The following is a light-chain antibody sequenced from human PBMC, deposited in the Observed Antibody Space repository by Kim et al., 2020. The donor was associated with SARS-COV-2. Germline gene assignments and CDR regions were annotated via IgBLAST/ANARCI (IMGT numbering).Light chain of an antibody. V-gene: IGLV3-21*04. CDR1: KIGTRF. Sequence: SYELTQPPSVSVAPGETASITCGGNKIGTRFVHWYQQKPGQAPVLVVYYDSDRPSGIPERFSGSNSGNAPTLTISSVEAGDEADYYCQVWDPSSDHPYVFGTGTKVTVL. CDR2: YDS. J-gene: IGLJ1*01. CDR3: QVWDPSSDHPYV.